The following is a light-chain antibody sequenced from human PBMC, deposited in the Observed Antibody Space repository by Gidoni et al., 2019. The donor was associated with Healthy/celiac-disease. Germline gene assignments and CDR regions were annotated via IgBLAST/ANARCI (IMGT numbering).Light chain of an antibody. J-gene: IGKJ4*01. CDR2: GAS. CDR3: QQYGSSPLT. Sequence: IVMTQSPGTLSVSPGERATLSCRASQSVSSSYLAWYQQQPRQAPRLLIYGASSRTAGIPDMCSGSGSGTDFTFIISLLAPEDFAVYYCQQYGSSPLTFGGGTKVEIK. V-gene: IGKV3-20*01. CDR1: QSVSSSY.